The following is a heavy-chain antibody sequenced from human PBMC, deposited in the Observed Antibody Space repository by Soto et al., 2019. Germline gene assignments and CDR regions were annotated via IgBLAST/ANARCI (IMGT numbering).Heavy chain of an antibody. J-gene: IGHJ4*02. D-gene: IGHD5-18*01. CDR2: FSYSGST. CDR1: GGSISSGSYY. CDR3: ARQLGYSYDYFVGSYYFDY. V-gene: IGHV4-39*01. Sequence: QLQLQESGPGLVKPSETLSLTCTVSGGSISSGSYYWDWIRQPPGKGLEWIGSFSYSGSTYYNPSLKSRVTISVDTSNNHFSLRLSSVTAADTAVYYCARQLGYSYDYFVGSYYFDYWGQGTLVTVSS.